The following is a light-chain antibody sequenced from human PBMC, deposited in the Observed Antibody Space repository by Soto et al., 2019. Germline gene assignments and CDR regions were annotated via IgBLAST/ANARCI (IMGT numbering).Light chain of an antibody. J-gene: IGKJ5*01. Sequence: QMPQYPSPLSASLGDTFTITCLASQSISRWLAWYQQKPGKAPKILISDASILENGVPSRFSGTGSGTEFTLTISNLQPDDFATYFCQQFNSFSRITFGQGGLLEI. CDR2: DAS. V-gene: IGKV1-5*01. CDR3: QQFNSFSRIT. CDR1: QSISRW.